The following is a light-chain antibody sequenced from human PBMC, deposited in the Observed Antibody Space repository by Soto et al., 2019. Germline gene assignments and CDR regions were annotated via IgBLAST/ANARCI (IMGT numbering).Light chain of an antibody. CDR1: QSISSY. J-gene: IGKJ3*01. CDR3: QQSYSTRFT. Sequence: DIQTTQSPSSLSASVGDRVTITCRASQSISSYLNWYQQKPGKAPKLLIYAASSLQSGVPSRFSGSGSGTDFTLTISSLQPEDFATYYCQQSYSTRFTFGPGTKVDIK. CDR2: AAS. V-gene: IGKV1-39*01.